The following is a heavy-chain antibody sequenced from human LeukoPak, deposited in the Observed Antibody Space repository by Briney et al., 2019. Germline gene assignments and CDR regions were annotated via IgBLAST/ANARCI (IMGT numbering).Heavy chain of an antibody. Sequence: GGSLRLSCEASGFTFSRYAVHWVRQAPGKGLDWVASISIDGRTKYYADSVKGRFTISRDNSKNTLYLQMNSLRAEDTVVYYCARRGPAAISGLDYWGQGTLVTVSS. J-gene: IGHJ4*02. V-gene: IGHV3-30*04. CDR1: GFTFSRYA. CDR2: ISIDGRTK. D-gene: IGHD2-2*02. CDR3: ARRGPAAISGLDY.